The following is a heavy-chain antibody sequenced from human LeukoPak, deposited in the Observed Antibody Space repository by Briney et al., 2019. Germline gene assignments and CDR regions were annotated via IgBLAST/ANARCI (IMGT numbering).Heavy chain of an antibody. CDR2: INHSGST. J-gene: IGHJ5*02. CDR1: GGSFSAYY. V-gene: IGHV4-34*01. CDR3: ARANVLRFLGGFDP. D-gene: IGHD3-3*01. Sequence: PSETLPLTCAVYGGSFSAYYWSWIRQPPGKGLEWIGEINHSGSTNYNPSLKSRVTISVDTSKNQFSLKLNSVTAADTAVYYCARANVLRFLGGFDPWGQGTLVTVSS.